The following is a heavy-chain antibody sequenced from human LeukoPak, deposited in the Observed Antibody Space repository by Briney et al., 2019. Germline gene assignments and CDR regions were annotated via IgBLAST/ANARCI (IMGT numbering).Heavy chain of an antibody. CDR2: IYYSGGT. CDR3: AREGISADFRGFYFDY. J-gene: IGHJ4*02. V-gene: IGHV4-59*01. D-gene: IGHD3-3*01. Sequence: PSETLSLTCTVSGGSISSYYWSWIRQPPGKGLEWIGYIYYSGGTNYNPSLKSRVTISVDTSKNQFSLKLSSVTAADTAVYYCAREGISADFRGFYFDYWGQGTLVTVSS. CDR1: GGSISSYY.